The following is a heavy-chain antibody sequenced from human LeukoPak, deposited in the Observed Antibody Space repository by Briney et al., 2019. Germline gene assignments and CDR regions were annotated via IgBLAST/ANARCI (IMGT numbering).Heavy chain of an antibody. CDR1: GYTFAGYY. V-gene: IGHV1-2*02. J-gene: IGHJ4*02. CDR3: AGWDFSTMSQGDY. D-gene: IGHD2/OR15-2a*01. Sequence: VASVTVSCKASGYTFAGYYMHWVRQAPGQGLEWMGWINPNSGGTNYAQKFQGRVTMTRDTSISTAYMELSRLRSDDTAVYYCAGWDFSTMSQGDYWGQGTLVAVSS. CDR2: INPNSGGT.